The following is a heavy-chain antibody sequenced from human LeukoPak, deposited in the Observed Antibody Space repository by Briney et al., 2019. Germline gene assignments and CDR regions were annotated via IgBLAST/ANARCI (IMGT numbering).Heavy chain of an antibody. J-gene: IGHJ3*02. CDR3: ARRLQWLPHDAFDI. V-gene: IGHV1-8*01. D-gene: IGHD6-19*01. CDR1: GYTFTSYD. CDR2: MNPNSGNT. Sequence: ASVKVSCKASGYTFTSYDINWVRQATGQGLEWMGWMNPNSGNTGYAQKFQGRVTMTRNTSISTAYMELSSLKASDTAMYYCARRLQWLPHDAFDIWGQGTMVTVSS.